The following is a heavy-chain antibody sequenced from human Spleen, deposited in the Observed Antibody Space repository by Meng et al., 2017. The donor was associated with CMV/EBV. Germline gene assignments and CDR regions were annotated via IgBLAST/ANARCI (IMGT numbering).Heavy chain of an antibody. CDR1: GFTFSSYG. CDR2: IRYDGSKK. V-gene: IGHV3-30*02. CDR3: ARDVNIGVVTRGY. D-gene: IGHD3-3*01. Sequence: GESLKISCVASGFTFSSYGMHWVRQPPGKGLEWVAFIRYDGSKKDYVDSVEGRFTISRDNSKNTLYLQMSSLRAEDTAVYYCARDVNIGVVTRGYWGQGTLVTVSS. J-gene: IGHJ4*02.